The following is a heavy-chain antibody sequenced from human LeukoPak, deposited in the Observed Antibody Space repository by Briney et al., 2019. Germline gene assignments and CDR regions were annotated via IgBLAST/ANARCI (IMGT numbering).Heavy chain of an antibody. D-gene: IGHD3-22*01. CDR3: AAYSSLDY. CDR2: IYSGGNT. J-gene: IGHJ4*02. V-gene: IGHV3-23*03. CDR1: GFTFSSYA. Sequence: GGSLRLSCAASGFTFSSYAMSWVRQAPGKGLEWVSLIYSGGNTYYADSVRVRFSISRDNSKNTLYLQMNSLRAEDTAIYYCAAYSSLDYWSQGTLVTVSS.